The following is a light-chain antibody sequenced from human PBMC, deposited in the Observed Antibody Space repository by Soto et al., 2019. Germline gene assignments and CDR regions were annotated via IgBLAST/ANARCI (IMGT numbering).Light chain of an antibody. CDR3: QSSDSSLSVSWI. J-gene: IGLJ3*02. CDR1: SSNIGATYD. V-gene: IGLV1-40*01. Sequence: QSVLTQPPSVSGAPGQTVTISCSGSSSNIGATYDVHWYQQVPGTAPKLLIYDNSNRPSGVPDRFSGSKSGTSASLAITGLQAEDEADYYCQSSDSSLSVSWIFGGGTKLTVL. CDR2: DNS.